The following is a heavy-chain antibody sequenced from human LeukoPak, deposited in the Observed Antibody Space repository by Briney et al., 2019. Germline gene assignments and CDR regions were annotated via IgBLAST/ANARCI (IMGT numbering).Heavy chain of an antibody. V-gene: IGHV4-39*01. Sequence: PSETLSLTCTVSGGSITSSSHYWGWIRQPPGQGLQWIGLIYYDGSAYYNPSLKSRVTISVDTSKNQFSLKLTSVTAADTAVYYCARQTGSGLFILPGGQGTLVTVSS. CDR3: ARQTGSGLFILP. CDR2: IYYDGSA. J-gene: IGHJ4*02. CDR1: GGSITSSSHY. D-gene: IGHD3/OR15-3a*01.